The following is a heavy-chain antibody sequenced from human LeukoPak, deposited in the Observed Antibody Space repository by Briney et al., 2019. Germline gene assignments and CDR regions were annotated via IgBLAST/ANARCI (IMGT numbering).Heavy chain of an antibody. CDR2: IYYSGST. J-gene: IGHJ5*02. V-gene: IGHV4-59*12. Sequence: SETLSLTCTVSGGSISSYYWSWIRQPPGKGLEWIGYIYYSGSTNYNPSLKRRVTISVDTSKNQFSLKLSSVTAADTAVYYCARDQFSWFDPWGQGTLVTVSS. CDR1: GGSISSYY. CDR3: ARDQFSWFDP.